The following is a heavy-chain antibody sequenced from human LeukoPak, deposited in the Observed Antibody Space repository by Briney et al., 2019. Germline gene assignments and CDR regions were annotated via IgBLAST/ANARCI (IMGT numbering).Heavy chain of an antibody. J-gene: IGHJ4*02. Sequence: PSETLSLTCTVSGGSISSSSYYWGWIRQPPGKGLEWIGYIYYSGSTYYNPSLKSRVTISVDTSKNQFSLKLSSVTAADTAVYYCARTELGGSSNDYWGQGTLVTVSS. V-gene: IGHV4-30-4*08. D-gene: IGHD7-27*01. CDR2: IYYSGST. CDR3: ARTELGGSSNDY. CDR1: GGSISSSSYY.